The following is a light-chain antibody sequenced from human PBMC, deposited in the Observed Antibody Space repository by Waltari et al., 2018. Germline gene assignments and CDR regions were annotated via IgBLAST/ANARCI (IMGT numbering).Light chain of an antibody. CDR1: QGFGSS. V-gene: IGKV3-11*01. J-gene: IGKJ5*01. CDR2: DAS. Sequence: EIVLTQSPVTLSLAPGERATLSCWASQGFGSSLAWYQQTPGQAPRLLRYDASNRATGVPARFNGSGSGTDFTLTIISLQSEDSAVYYCQQRSNWPPITFGQGTRLEIK. CDR3: QQRSNWPPIT.